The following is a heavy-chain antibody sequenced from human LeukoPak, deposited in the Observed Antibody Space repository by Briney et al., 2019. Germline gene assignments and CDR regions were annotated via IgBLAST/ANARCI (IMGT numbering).Heavy chain of an antibody. D-gene: IGHD3-16*02. CDR2: IKQDGSEK. Sequence: PGGSLRLSCAASGFTFSSYWMSWVRQAPGKGLEWVANIKQDGSEKYYVDSVKGRFTISRDNAKNSLYLQMNSLRAEDTAVYYCARDSVGNYDYVWGSYRYHETFDYWGQGTLVTVSS. CDR1: GFTFSSYW. V-gene: IGHV3-7*01. J-gene: IGHJ4*02. CDR3: ARDSVGNYDYVWGSYRYHETFDY.